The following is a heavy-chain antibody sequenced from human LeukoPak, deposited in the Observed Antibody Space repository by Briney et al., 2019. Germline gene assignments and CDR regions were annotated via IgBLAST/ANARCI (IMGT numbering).Heavy chain of an antibody. Sequence: PGGSLRLSCTASGLIFGDYAMSWVRQAPGKGLEGVGFIRNKGNGGTTEYAASVKGRFTISRDDSKSIAYLQMNSLKTEDTAVYYCIKGWYYFNHWGQGTLVTVSS. J-gene: IGHJ4*02. V-gene: IGHV3-49*04. CDR2: IRNKGNGGTT. CDR3: IKGWYYFNH. D-gene: IGHD6-13*01. CDR1: GLIFGDYA.